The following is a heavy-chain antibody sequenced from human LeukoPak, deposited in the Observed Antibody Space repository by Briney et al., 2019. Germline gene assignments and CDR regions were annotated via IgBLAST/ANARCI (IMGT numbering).Heavy chain of an antibody. Sequence: PGGSLRLSCAASGFTFSSYAMSWVRQAPGKGLEWVSAISGSGGSTYYADSVKGRFTISRDNSKNTLYLQMNSLRAEDTAVYYCASGGPRGEIWFGELLLDYWGQGTLVTVSS. V-gene: IGHV3-23*01. J-gene: IGHJ4*02. CDR2: ISGSGGST. CDR3: ASGGPRGEIWFGELLLDY. CDR1: GFTFSSYA. D-gene: IGHD3-10*01.